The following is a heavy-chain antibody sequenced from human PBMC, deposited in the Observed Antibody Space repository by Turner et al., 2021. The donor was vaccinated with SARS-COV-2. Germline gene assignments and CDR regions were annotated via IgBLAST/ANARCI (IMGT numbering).Heavy chain of an antibody. CDR2: TYDSGST. V-gene: IGHV4-39*01. CDR1: GGSISSSSYY. Sequence: QLQLQESGPGLVKPSETLSLTCTVPGGSISSSSYYWGWIRQPPGKGLEWIGSTYDSGSTYYNPSLKSRVTISVDTSKNQFSLKLSSVTAADTAVYYCARRGRLLGDWYFDLWGRGTLVTVSS. D-gene: IGHD3-22*01. J-gene: IGHJ2*01. CDR3: ARRGRLLGDWYFDL.